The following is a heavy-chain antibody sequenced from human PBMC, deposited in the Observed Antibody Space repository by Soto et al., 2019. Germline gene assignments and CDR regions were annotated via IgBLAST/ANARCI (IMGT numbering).Heavy chain of an antibody. CDR1: GGSISSYY. Sequence: SETLSLTCTVSGGSISSYYWSWIRQPPGKGLEWIGYIHYSGSTNYNPSLKSRVTISVDTSKNQFSLKLSSVTAADTAVYYCARGGNYDILTGYYFTNWFDPWGQGTRVTVSS. CDR2: IHYSGST. V-gene: IGHV4-59*01. J-gene: IGHJ5*02. CDR3: ARGGNYDILTGYYFTNWFDP. D-gene: IGHD3-9*01.